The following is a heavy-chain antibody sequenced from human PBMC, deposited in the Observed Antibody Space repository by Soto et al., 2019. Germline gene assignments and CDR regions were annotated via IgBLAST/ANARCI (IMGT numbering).Heavy chain of an antibody. CDR2: IYPGDSNT. V-gene: IGHV5-51*01. D-gene: IGHD3-3*01. CDR1: GCSFTSYW. J-gene: IGHJ6*02. Sequence: GESLKISCKGSGCSFTSYWIGWVRQMPGKGLEWMGIIYPGDSNTRYSPSLQGQVTISVDKSISTAYLQWSSLKATDTAMYYCARHAYDFWSGHPNPRYYYGMDVWGQGTTVTVS. CDR3: ARHAYDFWSGHPNPRYYYGMDV.